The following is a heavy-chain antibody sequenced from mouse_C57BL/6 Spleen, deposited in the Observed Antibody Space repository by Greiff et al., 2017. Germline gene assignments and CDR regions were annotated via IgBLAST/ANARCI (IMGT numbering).Heavy chain of an antibody. CDR1: GFTFSSYA. Sequence: EVKLQESGEGLVKPGGSLKLSCAASGFTFSSYAMSWVRQTPEKRLEWVAYISSGGDYIYYADTVKGRFTISRDNARNTLYLQMSSLKTEDTPMYYCTREGDWDETMDYWGQRTSVTVSS. D-gene: IGHD4-1*01. J-gene: IGHJ4*01. CDR3: TREGDWDETMDY. CDR2: ISSGGDYI. V-gene: IGHV5-9-1*02.